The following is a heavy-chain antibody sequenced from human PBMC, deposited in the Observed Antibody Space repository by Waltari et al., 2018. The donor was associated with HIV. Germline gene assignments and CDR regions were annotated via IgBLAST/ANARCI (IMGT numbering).Heavy chain of an antibody. CDR3: ARTTHGIDF. Sequence: EVQMVESGGGVVQPGGSLSLSCVASGFNCSSYNLTWGRQAPGKGLEWLSYITSSGYTISYADSVEGRFTVSRDNAKNSLYLQMNSLRAEDTAVYYCARTTHGIDFWGQGTLVTVSS. CDR2: ITSSGYTI. V-gene: IGHV3-48*04. J-gene: IGHJ4*02. D-gene: IGHD1-1*01. CDR1: GFNCSSYN.